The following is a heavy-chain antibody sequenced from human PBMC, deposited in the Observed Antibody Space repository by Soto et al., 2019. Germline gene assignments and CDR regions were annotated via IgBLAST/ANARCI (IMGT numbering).Heavy chain of an antibody. D-gene: IGHD3-22*01. V-gene: IGHV1-69*13. CDR1: GGTFSSYA. J-gene: IGHJ3*02. CDR2: IIPIFGTA. CDR3: ARIKNYYDSSGYRDNDAFDI. Sequence: ASVKVSCKASGGTFSSYAISWVRQAPGQGLEWMGGIIPIFGTANYAQKFQGRVTITEDESTSTAYMELSSLRSEDTAVYYCARIKNYYDSSGYRDNDAFDIWGQGTMVTVSS.